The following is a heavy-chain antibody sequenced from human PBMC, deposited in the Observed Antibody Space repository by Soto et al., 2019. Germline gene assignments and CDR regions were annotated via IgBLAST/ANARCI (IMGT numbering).Heavy chain of an antibody. CDR1: GFTFSNAW. V-gene: IGHV3-15*07. Sequence: PGGSLRLSCAASGFTFSNAWMNWVRQAPGKGLEWVGRIKSKTDGGTTDYAAPVKGRFTISRDDSKNTLYLQMNSLKTEDTAVYYCTVGDLDYYDSSGYYIRDIDLNWFDPWGQGTLVTVSS. D-gene: IGHD3-22*01. CDR3: TVGDLDYYDSSGYYIRDIDLNWFDP. CDR2: IKSKTDGGTT. J-gene: IGHJ5*02.